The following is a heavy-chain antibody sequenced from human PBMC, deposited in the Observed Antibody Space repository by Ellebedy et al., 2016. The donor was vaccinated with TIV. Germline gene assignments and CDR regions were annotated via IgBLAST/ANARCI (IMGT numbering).Heavy chain of an antibody. D-gene: IGHD3-10*01. CDR2: IDTSDSYN. Sequence: GESLKISXQAFGYRFTSYWISWVRQMPGKGLEWMGRIDTSDSYNNYSPSFQGHVTISADKSTNTAYLQWSSLRATDTAMYYCARHDGGLGEYYFDYWGQGTLVTVSS. CDR3: ARHDGGLGEYYFDY. V-gene: IGHV5-10-1*01. J-gene: IGHJ4*02. CDR1: GYRFTSYW.